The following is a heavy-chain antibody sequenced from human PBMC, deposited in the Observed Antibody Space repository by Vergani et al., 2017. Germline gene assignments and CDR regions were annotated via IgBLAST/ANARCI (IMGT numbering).Heavy chain of an antibody. CDR3: AREGGDGHGSCFDY. D-gene: IGHD6-13*01. V-gene: IGHV4-39*07. Sequence: QVQLQESGPGLVKPSQTLSLTCTVSGGSISSSSYYWGWIRQPPGKGLEWIGSIYYSGSTYYNPSLKSRVTISVDTSKNQFSLKLSSVTAADTAVYYCAREGGDGHGSCFDYWGQGTLVTVSS. CDR1: GGSISSSSYY. CDR2: IYYSGST. J-gene: IGHJ4*02.